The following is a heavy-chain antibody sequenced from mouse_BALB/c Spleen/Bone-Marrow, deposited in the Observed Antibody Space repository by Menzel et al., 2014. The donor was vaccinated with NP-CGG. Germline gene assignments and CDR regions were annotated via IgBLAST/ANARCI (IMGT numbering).Heavy chain of an antibody. CDR2: INPYNDGT. CDR1: GYTFTSYV. V-gene: IGHV1-14*01. CDR3: ARRDYYGSSFYWYFDV. Sequence: EVKLMESGPELVKPGASVKMSCKASGYTFTSYVMHWVKQKPGQGLEWIGYINPYNDGTKYNEKFKGKATLTSDKSSSTAYMEPSSLTSEDSAVYYCARRDYYGSSFYWYFDVWGAGTTVTVSS. D-gene: IGHD1-1*01. J-gene: IGHJ1*01.